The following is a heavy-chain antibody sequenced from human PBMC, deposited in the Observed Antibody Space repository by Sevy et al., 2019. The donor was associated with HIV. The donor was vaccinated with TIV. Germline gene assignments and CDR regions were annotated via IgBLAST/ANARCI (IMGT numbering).Heavy chain of an antibody. CDR3: ARAPPVRSGDDSLNWFDP. D-gene: IGHD5-12*01. V-gene: IGHV4-59*01. CDR2: IHYTGTT. Sequence: SETLLTCTVSGGSISAYHWSWIRQPPGKGLEYIGYIHYTGTTNYNPSLKSRVTISVDTSKNQFSLKLSSVTAADTALYYCARAPPVRSGDDSLNWFDPWGQGTLVTVSS. J-gene: IGHJ5*02. CDR1: GGSISAYH.